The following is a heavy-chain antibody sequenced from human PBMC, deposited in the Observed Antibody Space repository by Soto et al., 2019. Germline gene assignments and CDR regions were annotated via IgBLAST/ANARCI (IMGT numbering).Heavy chain of an antibody. CDR2: IYPDDSDT. J-gene: IGHJ4*02. D-gene: IGHD6-19*01. V-gene: IGHV5-51*01. CDR1: GYSFTSYW. Sequence: RGESLKISCKGFGYSFTSYWIGWVRQMPGKGLEWMGIIYPDDSDTRYSPSFQGQVTISADKAISTAYLQWSSLKASDTAMYYCARLIAVAEAFDYWGQGTLVTISS. CDR3: ARLIAVAEAFDY.